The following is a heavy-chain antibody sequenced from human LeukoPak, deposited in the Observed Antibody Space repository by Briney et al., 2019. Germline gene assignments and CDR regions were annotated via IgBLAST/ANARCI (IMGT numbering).Heavy chain of an antibody. CDR1: GFIFSNYA. Sequence: GGSLRLSCAASGFIFSNYAMSWVRHAPGKGREWVSGMSSGCYSTYYPGSVKGRFTISRDNSKNTLYLQMNSLRAEDTAVYYCAKVHMYSSYHYFYYMDVWGKGTTVTVSS. J-gene: IGHJ6*03. CDR2: MSSGCYST. V-gene: IGHV3-23*01. CDR3: AKVHMYSSYHYFYYMDV. D-gene: IGHD6-13*01.